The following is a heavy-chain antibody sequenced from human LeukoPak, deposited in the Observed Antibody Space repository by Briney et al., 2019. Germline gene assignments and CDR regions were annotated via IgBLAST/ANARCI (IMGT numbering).Heavy chain of an antibody. J-gene: IGHJ4*02. CDR2: INPNSGGT. CDR3: ARENISKYYFDY. CDR1: GYTLTGYY. Sequence: ASVKVSCKASGYTLTGYYMHWVRQAPGQGLEWMGWINPNSGGTNYAQKFQGWVTMTRDTSISTAYMELSRLRSDDTAVYYCARENISKYYFDYWGQGTLVTVSS. V-gene: IGHV1-2*04. D-gene: IGHD2/OR15-2a*01.